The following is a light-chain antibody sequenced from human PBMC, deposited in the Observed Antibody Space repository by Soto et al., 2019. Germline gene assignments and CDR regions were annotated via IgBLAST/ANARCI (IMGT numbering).Light chain of an antibody. V-gene: IGKV3-20*01. CDR1: QSVSSSY. CDR2: GAS. Sequence: EIVLTQSPGTLSLSPGERATLTCRASQSVSSSYLGWYQQKLGQAPRLLIYGASSRATGIPDRFSGSGSGTDFTLTISRLEPEDFAVYYCQQYSSSPQTFGQGTKVEIK. J-gene: IGKJ1*01. CDR3: QQYSSSPQT.